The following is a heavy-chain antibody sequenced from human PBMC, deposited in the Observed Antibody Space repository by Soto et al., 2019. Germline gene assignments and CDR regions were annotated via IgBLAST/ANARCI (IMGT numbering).Heavy chain of an antibody. Sequence: PSETLSLTCTVSGGSISSYYWSWIRQPPGKGLEWIGYIYYSGSTNYNPSLKSRVTISVDTSKNQFSLKLSSVTAADTAVYYCAREYYYDSSGYGSQAFDIWAQGTMVTVSS. V-gene: IGHV4-59*01. D-gene: IGHD3-22*01. CDR3: AREYYYDSSGYGSQAFDI. CDR2: IYYSGST. CDR1: GGSISSYY. J-gene: IGHJ3*02.